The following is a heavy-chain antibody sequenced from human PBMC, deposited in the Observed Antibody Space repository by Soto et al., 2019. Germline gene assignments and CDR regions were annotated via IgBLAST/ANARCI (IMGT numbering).Heavy chain of an antibody. CDR1: GGSISSSSYY. CDR3: ARLGEKWELPAH. Sequence: LQLQESGPGLVKPSETLSLTCTVSGGSISSSSYYWGWIRQPPGKGLEWIGSIYYSGSTYYNPSLKSRXXMXVXXAKNQFSLQLSSVTAADTAVYYCARLGEKWELPAHWGQGTLVTVSS. J-gene: IGHJ4*02. CDR2: IYYSGST. D-gene: IGHD1-26*01. V-gene: IGHV4-39*01.